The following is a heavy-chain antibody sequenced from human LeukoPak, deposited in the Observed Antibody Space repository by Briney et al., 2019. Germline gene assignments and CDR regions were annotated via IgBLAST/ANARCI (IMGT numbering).Heavy chain of an antibody. D-gene: IGHD2/OR15-2a*01. V-gene: IGHV1-8*01. Sequence: GASVKVSCKASGYIFTTYDITWVRQATGQGLEWMGWMDPKSGDTGYTQKLQGRVTMTRDTSINTAYMELTGLRSEDTAVYYCARWSNSPWYYFDLWGQGTLVTVSS. J-gene: IGHJ4*02. CDR1: GYIFTTYD. CDR3: ARWSNSPWYYFDL. CDR2: MDPKSGDT.